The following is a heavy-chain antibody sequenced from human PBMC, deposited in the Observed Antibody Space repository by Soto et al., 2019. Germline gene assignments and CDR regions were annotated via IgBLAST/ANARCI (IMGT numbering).Heavy chain of an antibody. CDR1: GFSLSTRGAG. CDR3: AHTHNGYYEDFDY. D-gene: IGHD3-22*01. V-gene: IGHV2-5*02. Sequence: QITLKESGPALVKPTQTLTLTCTFSGFSLSTRGAGVGWIRQPPGKAPEWLAVIYWDDDKRYSPTLKNRLNITQDTSKKQVVLSMTNMDPVDTATYYCAHTHNGYYEDFDYWGQGALVTVSS. J-gene: IGHJ4*02. CDR2: IYWDDDK.